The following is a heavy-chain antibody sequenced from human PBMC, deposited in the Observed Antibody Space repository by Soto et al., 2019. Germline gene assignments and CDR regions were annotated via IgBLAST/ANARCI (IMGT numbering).Heavy chain of an antibody. CDR2: IWYDGSNK. V-gene: IGHV3-33*01. D-gene: IGHD2-2*01. Sequence: GGSLRLSCAASGFTFSSYGMHWVRQAPGKGLEWVAVIWYDGSNKYYADSVKGRFTISRDNSKNTLYLQMNSLRAEDTAVYYCATPGPGHHCSSTSCAETWGQGTLVTVSS. CDR3: ATPGPGHHCSSTSCAET. J-gene: IGHJ4*02. CDR1: GFTFSSYG.